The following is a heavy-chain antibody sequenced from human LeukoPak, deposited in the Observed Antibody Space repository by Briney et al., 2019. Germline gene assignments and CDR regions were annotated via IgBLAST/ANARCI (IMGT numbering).Heavy chain of an antibody. V-gene: IGHV3-66*01. CDR3: ARAPPFSDTFYDLDY. J-gene: IGHJ4*02. CDR2: IYSGGST. Sequence: GGSLRLSCAASGFTFSSNYMSWVRQAPGKGLEWVSVIYSGGSTYYADSVKGRFTISRDNSKNTLYLQMNSLRAEDTAVYYCARAPPFSDTFYDLDYWGQGTLVTVSS. D-gene: IGHD2/OR15-2a*01. CDR1: GFTFSSNY.